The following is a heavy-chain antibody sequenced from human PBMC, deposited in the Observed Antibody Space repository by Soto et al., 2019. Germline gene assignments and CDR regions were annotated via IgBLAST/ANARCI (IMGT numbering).Heavy chain of an antibody. CDR1: RVSVRSGSYY. CDR3: ARNGLSAYDYAY. CDR2: INYSGSA. D-gene: IGHD5-12*01. J-gene: IGHJ4*02. V-gene: IGHV4-61*01. Sequence: SETLSLTCSASRVSVRSGSYYWTWIRQPPGKGLEWIGDINYSGSANYNPSLKSRVTISLDTSKNHFSLTTRSVSTADQAAYLCARNGLSAYDYAYWGQGTREAVCS.